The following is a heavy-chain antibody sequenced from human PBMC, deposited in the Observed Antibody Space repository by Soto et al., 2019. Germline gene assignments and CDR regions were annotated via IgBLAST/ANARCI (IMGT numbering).Heavy chain of an antibody. CDR1: GGSISSYY. D-gene: IGHD6-13*01. J-gene: IGHJ4*02. V-gene: IGHV4-4*07. Sequence: QVQLQESGPGLVKPSETLSLTCTVSGGSISSYYWSWIRQPAGKGLEWIGRIYTSGSTNYNPSLKSRVPMSVDTSKNQFSLKLSSVTAADTAVYYCARDQGSSWYGDYFDYWGQGTLVTVSS. CDR2: IYTSGST. CDR3: ARDQGSSWYGDYFDY.